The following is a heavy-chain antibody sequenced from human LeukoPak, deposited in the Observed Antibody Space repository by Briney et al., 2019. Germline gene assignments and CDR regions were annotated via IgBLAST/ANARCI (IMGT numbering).Heavy chain of an antibody. J-gene: IGHJ6*02. CDR3: AREGRVETALYGMDV. V-gene: IGHV3-30-3*01. Sequence: PGRSLRLSCAASGFTFSSYAMHWVRQAPGKGLEWVAVISYDGSNKYYADSVKGRFTISRDNSKNTLYLQMNSLRAEDTAVYYCAREGRVETALYGMDVWGQGTTVTVSS. D-gene: IGHD2-21*02. CDR1: GFTFSSYA. CDR2: ISYDGSNK.